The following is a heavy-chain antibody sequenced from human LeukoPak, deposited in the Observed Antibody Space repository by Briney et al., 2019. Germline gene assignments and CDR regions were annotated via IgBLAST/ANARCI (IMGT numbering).Heavy chain of an antibody. V-gene: IGHV3-21*01. CDR3: GRDFNY. Sequence: GGSLRLSCAASGFNFSSYSMIWVRQAQGKGLEWVSTISSSSGYTYYAESAKGRFTISRDNAKNSLYLQMNSLRAEDTAVYYCGRDFNYWGQGTLVTVAS. J-gene: IGHJ4*02. CDR1: GFNFSSYS. CDR2: ISSSSGYT.